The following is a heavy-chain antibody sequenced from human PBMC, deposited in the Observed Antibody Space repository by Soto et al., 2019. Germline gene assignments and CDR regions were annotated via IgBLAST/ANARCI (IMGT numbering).Heavy chain of an antibody. Sequence: QLQLQESGSGLVRPSETLSLTCTVSGGSISSGGYSCSWIRQAPGKGLEWIGYIYHSGSAIYNPSLKSRVTMSADRSKNQFSLRLNSVTAADTAVYYCARAQIPHWFDPWGQGILVTVSP. J-gene: IGHJ5*02. CDR3: ARAQIPHWFDP. D-gene: IGHD2-21*01. V-gene: IGHV4-30-2*01. CDR2: IYHSGSA. CDR1: GGSISSGGYS.